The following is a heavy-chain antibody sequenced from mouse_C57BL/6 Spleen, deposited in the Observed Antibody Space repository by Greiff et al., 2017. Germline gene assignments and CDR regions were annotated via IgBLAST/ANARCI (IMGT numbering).Heavy chain of an antibody. CDR1: GFNIKDDY. V-gene: IGHV14-4*01. D-gene: IGHD2-4*01. CDR2: IDPENGDT. J-gene: IGHJ2*01. CDR3: TTRGDYDPYYFDY. Sequence: VQLKQSGAELVRPGASVKLSCTASGFNIKDDYMHWVKQRPEQGLEWIGWIDPENGDTEYASKFQGKATITADTSSNTAYLQLSSLTSEDTAVYYCTTRGDYDPYYFDYWGQGTTLTVSS.